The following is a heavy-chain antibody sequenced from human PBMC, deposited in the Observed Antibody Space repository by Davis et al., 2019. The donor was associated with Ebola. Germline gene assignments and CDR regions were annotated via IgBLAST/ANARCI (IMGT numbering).Heavy chain of an antibody. V-gene: IGHV3-23*01. CDR3: AKLAYSYGLAYFDY. CDR1: GFTFSGYA. J-gene: IGHJ4*02. Sequence: PEGSLRLSCAASGFTFSGYAMTWVRQAPGKGLELVSAISGSGGSTYYADSVKGRFTISRDNSKNTLYLQMNSLRAEDTAVYYCAKLAYSYGLAYFDYWGQGTLVTVSS. D-gene: IGHD5-18*01. CDR2: ISGSGGST.